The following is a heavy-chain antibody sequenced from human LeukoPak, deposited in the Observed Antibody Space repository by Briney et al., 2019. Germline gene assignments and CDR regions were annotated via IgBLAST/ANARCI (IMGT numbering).Heavy chain of an antibody. V-gene: IGHV1-2*02. J-gene: IGHJ6*02. Sequence: AASVKVSCKASGYTFTGYYMHWVRQAPGQGLEWMGWINPNSGGTNYAQKFQGRVTMTRDTSISTAYMELSRLRSDDTAVYYCAIPPLYCSSTSCPYYYYYGMDGWGQGTTVTVSS. D-gene: IGHD2-2*01. CDR1: GYTFTGYY. CDR3: AIPPLYCSSTSCPYYYYYGMDG. CDR2: INPNSGGT.